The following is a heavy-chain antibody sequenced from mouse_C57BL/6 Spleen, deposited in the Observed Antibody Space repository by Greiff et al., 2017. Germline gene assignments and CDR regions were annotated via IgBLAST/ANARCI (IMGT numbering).Heavy chain of an antibody. CDR2: IDPANGNT. Sequence: SVAELVRPGASVKLSCTASGFNIKNTYMHWVKQRPEQGLEWIGRIDPANGNTKYAPKFQGKATITADTSSNTAYLQLSSLTSEDTAIYYCARDWITTVVACDYWGQGTTLTVSS. CDR3: ARDWITTVVACDY. CDR1: GFNIKNTY. V-gene: IGHV14-3*01. J-gene: IGHJ2*01. D-gene: IGHD1-1*01.